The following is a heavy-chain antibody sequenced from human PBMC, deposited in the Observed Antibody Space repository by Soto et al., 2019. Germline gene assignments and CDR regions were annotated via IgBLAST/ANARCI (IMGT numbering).Heavy chain of an antibody. J-gene: IGHJ5*02. CDR3: ARDRRRESGYGVNWFDP. D-gene: IGHD5-12*01. V-gene: IGHV1-69*08. CDR1: GGTFSSYT. CDR2: IIPIDDIA. Sequence: QVQLVQSGAEVKKPGSSVKVSCEASGGTFSSYTISWVRQAPGQGLEWMGRIIPIDDIANYAQKFQGRVTITADKSTSTAYMELSSLRSDDTAVYYCARDRRRESGYGVNWFDPWGQGTLVTVSS.